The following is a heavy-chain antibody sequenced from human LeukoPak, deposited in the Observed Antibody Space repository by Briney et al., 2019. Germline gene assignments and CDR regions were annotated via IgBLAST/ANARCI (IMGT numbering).Heavy chain of an antibody. J-gene: IGHJ4*02. D-gene: IGHD4-11*01. CDR3: AKSKALTTLHY. CDR2: IWYDGSNK. Sequence: GGSLRLSCAASGFTFSSYGMHWVRQAPGKGLEWVAVIWYDGSNKYYADSVKGRFTISRDNSKNTLYLQMNSLRAEDTAVYYCAKSKALTTLHYWGQGTLVTVSS. V-gene: IGHV3-30*02. CDR1: GFTFSSYG.